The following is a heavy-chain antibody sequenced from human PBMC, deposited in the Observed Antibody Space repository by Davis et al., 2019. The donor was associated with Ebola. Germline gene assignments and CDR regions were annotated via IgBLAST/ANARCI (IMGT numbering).Heavy chain of an antibody. CDR3: AKDNRNIWSEV. Sequence: GESLKISCAASGFTMTGHGMQWVRQAPGKGLEWVSTYGTSADTYYADSVKGRFTISRDNSKNTLYLQMNGLRVEDTAIYYCAKDNRNIWSEVWGQGTMVTVSS. CDR1: GFTMTGHG. V-gene: IGHV3-23*01. CDR2: GTSADT. D-gene: IGHD2/OR15-2a*01. J-gene: IGHJ3*01.